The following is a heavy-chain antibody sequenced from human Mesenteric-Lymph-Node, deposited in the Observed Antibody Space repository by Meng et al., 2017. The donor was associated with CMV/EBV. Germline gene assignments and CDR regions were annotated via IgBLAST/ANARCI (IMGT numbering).Heavy chain of an antibody. V-gene: IGHV4-4*02. Sequence: CAVSGGSISSSNWWSWVRQPPGKGLEWIGEIYHSGSTNYNPSLKSRVTISVDKSKNQFSLKLSSLTAADTAVYYCARDWGSRNAFEIWGQGTLVTVSS. J-gene: IGHJ3*02. CDR2: IYHSGST. CDR1: GGSISSSNW. CDR3: ARDWGSRNAFEI. D-gene: IGHD3-16*01.